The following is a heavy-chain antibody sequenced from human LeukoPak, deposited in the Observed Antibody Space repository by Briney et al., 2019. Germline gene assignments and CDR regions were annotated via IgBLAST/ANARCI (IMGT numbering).Heavy chain of an antibody. J-gene: IGHJ4*02. CDR2: ISGSGGST. V-gene: IGHV3-23*01. CDR1: GFTFSSYA. CDR3: AKPRGYTYGTDY. D-gene: IGHD5-18*01. Sequence: GESLKISCKGSGFTFSSYAMNWVRQAPGKGLEWVSGISGSGGSTYYADSVKGRFTISRDNSKNTLYLQMNSLRAEDTAVYYCAKPRGYTYGTDYWGQGTLVTVSS.